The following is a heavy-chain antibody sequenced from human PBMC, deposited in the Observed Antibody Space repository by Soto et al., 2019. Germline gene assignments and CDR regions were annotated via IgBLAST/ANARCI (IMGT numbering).Heavy chain of an antibody. J-gene: IGHJ4*02. CDR3: ARGGAGSGYYLFDS. V-gene: IGHV4-4*02. D-gene: IGHD3-22*01. CDR1: GDSISGNNW. Sequence: PSETLSLTCAVSGDSISGNNWWSWVRQSPGKGLEWIGEIYHTGKATYNPSLKTRVTMSVDKSKIQFSLEVRSVTAADTAVYYCARGGAGSGYYLFDSWGQGTLVTVSS. CDR2: IYHTGKA.